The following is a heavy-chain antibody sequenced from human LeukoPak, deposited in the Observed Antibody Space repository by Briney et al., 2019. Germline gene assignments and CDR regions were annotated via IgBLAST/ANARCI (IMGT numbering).Heavy chain of an antibody. J-gene: IGHJ4*02. CDR2: IYYSGST. D-gene: IGHD4-17*01. CDR1: GGSISSSSYY. CDR3: ARATVTTLVIDY. Sequence: SETLSLTCTVSGGSISSSSYYWGWIRQPPGKGLEWIGSIYYSGSTYYNPSLKSRVTISVDTSKNQFSLKLSSVTAADTAVYYCARATVTTLVIDYWAREPWSPSPQ. V-gene: IGHV4-39*01.